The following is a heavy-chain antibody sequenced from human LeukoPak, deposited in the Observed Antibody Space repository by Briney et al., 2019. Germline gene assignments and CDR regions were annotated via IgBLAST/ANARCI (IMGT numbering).Heavy chain of an antibody. V-gene: IGHV3-23*01. CDR3: AKGGATVIDY. J-gene: IGHJ4*02. D-gene: IGHD4-17*01. CDR2: ISGSGGST. Sequence: PGGSLRLSCAASGVTFSSYAMSWVRQAPGKGLEWVSAISGSGGSTTSADSVKGRFTISRDNAKNTLYLQMNSLRAEDTAVYYCAKGGATVIDYWGQGTLVTVSS. CDR1: GVTFSSYA.